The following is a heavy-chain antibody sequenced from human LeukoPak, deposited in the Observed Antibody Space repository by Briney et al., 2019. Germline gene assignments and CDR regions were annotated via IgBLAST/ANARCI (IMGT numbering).Heavy chain of an antibody. CDR3: ARDTTTMIAEY. V-gene: IGHV4-30-2*01. CDR1: GGSLSSGGYS. CDR2: IYHSGST. J-gene: IGHJ4*02. D-gene: IGHD3-22*01. Sequence: PSETLSLTCAVSGGSLSSGGYSWSWIRQPPGKGLEWIGYIYHSGSTYYNPSLKSRVTMSVDTSKNQFSLKLTSVTAADTAVYYCARDTTTMIAEYWGQGTLVTVSS.